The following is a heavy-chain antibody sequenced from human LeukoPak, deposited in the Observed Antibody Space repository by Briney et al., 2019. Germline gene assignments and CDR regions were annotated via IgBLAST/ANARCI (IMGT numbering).Heavy chain of an antibody. Sequence: GRSLRLSCAASGFTFDDYAMHWVRQAPGKGLEWVSAISGGGGSAYYADAVKGRFTISRDNSKNTLYLQMNSLGAEDTAVYYCANSPIVGDDAFDIWGQGTMVTVSS. J-gene: IGHJ3*02. V-gene: IGHV3-23*01. CDR1: GFTFDDYA. CDR3: ANSPIVGDDAFDI. D-gene: IGHD3-22*01. CDR2: ISGGGGSA.